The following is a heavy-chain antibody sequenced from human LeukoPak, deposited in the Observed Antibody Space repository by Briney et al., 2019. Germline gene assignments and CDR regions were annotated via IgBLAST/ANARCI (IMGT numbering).Heavy chain of an antibody. D-gene: IGHD3-10*01. CDR1: GFTFSSYS. V-gene: IGHV3-21*01. CDR2: ISSSSSYI. Sequence: PGGSLRLSCAASGFTFSSYSMNWVRQAPGKGLEWVSSISSSSSYIYYADSVKGRFTISRDNSKNTLYLQMNSLRAEDTAVYYCARDYITMVRGVISGFDYWGQGTLVTVSS. CDR3: ARDYITMVRGVISGFDY. J-gene: IGHJ4*02.